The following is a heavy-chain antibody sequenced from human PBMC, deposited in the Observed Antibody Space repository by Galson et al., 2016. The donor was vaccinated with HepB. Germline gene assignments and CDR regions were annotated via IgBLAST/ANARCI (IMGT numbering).Heavy chain of an antibody. Sequence: SLRLSCAASGFIFSSYAMHWVRKAPGKGLEWVAVVTHDGNNKYYADPVKGRPTISRYNSKNTLSIQMNSLSLEDTAGYYCAKERGTAKSFDYWGPGTLVTGSS. D-gene: IGHD3-16*01. CDR1: GFIFSSYA. J-gene: IGHJ4*02. V-gene: IGHV3-30*18. CDR2: VTHDGNNK. CDR3: AKERGTAKSFDY.